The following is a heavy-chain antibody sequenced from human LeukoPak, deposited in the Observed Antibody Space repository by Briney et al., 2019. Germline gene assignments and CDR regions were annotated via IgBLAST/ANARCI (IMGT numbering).Heavy chain of an antibody. J-gene: IGHJ6*02. CDR1: GGSISSYY. CDR3: AREDAVDYYYYGMDV. CDR2: IYYSGST. V-gene: IGHV4-39*07. Sequence: SETLSLTCTVSGGSISSYYWSWIRQPPGKGLEWIGSIYYSGSTYYNPSLKSRVTISVDTSKNQFSLKLSSVTAADTAVYYCAREDAVDYYYYGMDVWGQGTTVTVSS. D-gene: IGHD6-19*01.